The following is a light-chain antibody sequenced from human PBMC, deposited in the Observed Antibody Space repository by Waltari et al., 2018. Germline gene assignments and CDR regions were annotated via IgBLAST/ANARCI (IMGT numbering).Light chain of an antibody. CDR2: GTS. J-gene: IGLJ3*02. V-gene: IGLV7-43*01. CDR1: TGAVTTGYY. CDR3: LLYYGAAWV. Sequence: QTVVTQEPSLPVSPGATVTRPRASSTGAVTTGYYATWFQQKPGQAPRTWIYGTSSKHSWTPARFSGSLLGGKAALTLSGVQPEDEAEYYCLLYYGAAWVFGGGTKLTVL.